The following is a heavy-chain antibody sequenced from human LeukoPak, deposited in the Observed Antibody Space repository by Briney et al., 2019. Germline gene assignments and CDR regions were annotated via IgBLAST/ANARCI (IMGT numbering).Heavy chain of an antibody. V-gene: IGHV6-1*01. CDR3: ARDVATSGWYTFDY. Sequence: SPTLSLTCAISGDSVSSNNGAWNWIRQSPSRGLEWLGRTYYRSKWYNEYAVSMRGRMTINADTSKNQFSLQLNSVTPEDTAIYYCARDVATSGWYTFDYWGQGTLVTVAS. J-gene: IGHJ4*02. CDR2: TYYRSKWYN. D-gene: IGHD6-19*01. CDR1: GDSVSSNNGA.